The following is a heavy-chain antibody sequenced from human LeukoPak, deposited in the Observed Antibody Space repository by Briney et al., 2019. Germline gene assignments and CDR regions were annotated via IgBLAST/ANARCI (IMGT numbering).Heavy chain of an antibody. CDR1: GFIFNSYG. CDR2: ISGSAEKT. V-gene: IGHV3-23*01. Sequence: PGRSLRLSCAASGFIFNSYGMHWVRQAPGKGLEWVSSISGSAEKTYYADSVKGRFTISRDSSQKILNLQMDNLRVEDTAIYYCARGSTYDFWSGDALDDWGQGTMVTVAS. D-gene: IGHD3-3*01. J-gene: IGHJ3*01. CDR3: ARGSTYDFWSGDALDD.